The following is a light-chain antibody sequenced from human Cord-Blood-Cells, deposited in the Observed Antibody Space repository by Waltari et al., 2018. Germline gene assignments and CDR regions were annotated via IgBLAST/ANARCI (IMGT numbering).Light chain of an antibody. V-gene: IGKV3-11*01. CDR1: QSVSSY. J-gene: IGKJ3*01. Sequence: EIVFTQSPATLSLSPGERATLSCRASQSVSSYLAWYQQKPGQAPRLLIYDASNRATGIPARFSGSGSGTDFTLTISSLEPEDFAVYYCQQRSNWPPWTFGPGTKVDIK. CDR3: QQRSNWPPWT. CDR2: DAS.